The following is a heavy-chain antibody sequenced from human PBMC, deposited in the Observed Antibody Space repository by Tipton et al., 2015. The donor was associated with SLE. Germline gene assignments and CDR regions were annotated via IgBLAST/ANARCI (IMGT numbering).Heavy chain of an antibody. Sequence: TLSLTCAVYGGSFSSYYWSWIRQPPGKGLEWIGYIYYSGSTNYNPSLKSRVTISVDTSKNQFSLKLSSVTAADTAVYYCARGASAAALGAFDIWGQGTMVTVSS. CDR2: IYYSGST. CDR1: GGSFSSYY. V-gene: IGHV4-59*12. CDR3: ARGASAAALGAFDI. J-gene: IGHJ3*02. D-gene: IGHD6-13*01.